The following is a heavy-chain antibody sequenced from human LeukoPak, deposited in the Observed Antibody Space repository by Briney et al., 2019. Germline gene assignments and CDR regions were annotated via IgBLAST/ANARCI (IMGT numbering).Heavy chain of an antibody. CDR3: ARRGLCSGGSCYGLSDY. V-gene: IGHV5-51*01. J-gene: IGHJ4*02. Sequence: GESLKISCRGSGYNFTNYWIGWGRPIPGKGLEWMGIIYPGDSDTRYSPSFQGQVTISADKSIGTAYLQWSSLKASDTAMYYCARRGLCSGGSCYGLSDYWGQGTLVTVSS. CDR1: GYNFTNYW. CDR2: IYPGDSDT. D-gene: IGHD2-15*01.